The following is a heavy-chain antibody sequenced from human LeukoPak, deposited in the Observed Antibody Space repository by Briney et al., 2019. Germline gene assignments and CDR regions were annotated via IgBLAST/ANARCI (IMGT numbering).Heavy chain of an antibody. CDR3: AREAWDAFDI. V-gene: IGHV3-30-3*01. CDR1: GFTFSNYA. J-gene: IGHJ3*02. Sequence: PGRSLRLSCSPSGFTFSNYAMDWVREAPGKGLEWVAVISYRGNNAYYADSMEGGFTVSKDNSKNTRYLQMNSLRAEDTAVYYCAREAWDAFDIWGQGTMVTVS. CDR2: ISYRGNNA.